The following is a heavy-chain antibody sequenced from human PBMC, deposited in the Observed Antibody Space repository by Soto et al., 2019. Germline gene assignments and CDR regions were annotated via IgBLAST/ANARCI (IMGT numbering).Heavy chain of an antibody. CDR3: AKDMGQQLDRFDY. CDR1: GFTFDDYT. D-gene: IGHD6-13*01. Sequence: EVQLVESGGVVVQPGGSLRLSCAASGFTFDDYTMHWVRQAPGKGLEWVSLISWDGGSTYYADSVKGRFTISRDNSKNSLYLQMNSLRTEDTALYYCAKDMGQQLDRFDYWGQGTLVTVSS. J-gene: IGHJ4*02. V-gene: IGHV3-43*01. CDR2: ISWDGGST.